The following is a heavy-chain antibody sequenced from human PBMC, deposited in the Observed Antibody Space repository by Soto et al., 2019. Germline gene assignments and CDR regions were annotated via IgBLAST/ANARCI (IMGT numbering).Heavy chain of an antibody. CDR2: ISSSSSYI. Sequence: PGGSLRLSCAASGFTFSSYSMNWVRQAPGKGLEWVSSISSSSSYIYYADSVKGRFTISRDNAKNSLYLQMNSLRPEDTALYYCAKVYYDLGNYYNGALDSWGQGTLVTVSS. CDR1: GFTFSSYS. CDR3: AKVYYDLGNYYNGALDS. V-gene: IGHV3-21*04. J-gene: IGHJ4*02. D-gene: IGHD3-10*01.